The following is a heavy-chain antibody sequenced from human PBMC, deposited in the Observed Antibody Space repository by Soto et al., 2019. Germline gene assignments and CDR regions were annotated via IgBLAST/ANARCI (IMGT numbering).Heavy chain of an antibody. D-gene: IGHD3-3*01. V-gene: IGHV3-23*01. CDR3: AKRTIFGVSRLFDY. CDR1: GFTFNSFA. Sequence: EVQLLESGGGLVQPGGSLRLSCAASGFTFNSFAMSWVRQAPGKGLEWVAAISGGGDTTYDADSVKGRFTISRDNSKNTLYLQMNSLTAEDTAVYYCAKRTIFGVSRLFDYWGQGTLVTVSS. CDR2: ISGGGDTT. J-gene: IGHJ4*02.